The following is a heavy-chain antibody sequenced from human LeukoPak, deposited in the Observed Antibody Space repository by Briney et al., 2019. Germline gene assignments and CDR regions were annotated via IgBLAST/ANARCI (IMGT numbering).Heavy chain of an antibody. CDR3: AKAVDGRGYYFERGADF. CDR1: GFTFSDYY. D-gene: IGHD3-22*01. J-gene: IGHJ4*02. Sequence: GGSLRLSCAASGFTFSDYYMSWIRQAPGKGLEWVSYISSSGSTIYYADSVKGRFTISRDFSRNAVYLQMSSLRVEDTAEYYCAKAVDGRGYYFERGADFWGQGTMVTVSS. CDR2: ISSSGSTI. V-gene: IGHV3-11*01.